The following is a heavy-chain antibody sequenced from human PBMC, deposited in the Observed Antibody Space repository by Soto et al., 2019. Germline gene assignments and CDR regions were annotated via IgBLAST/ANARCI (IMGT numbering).Heavy chain of an antibody. Sequence: VQLVESGGGLVQPGGSLRLSCAASGFTFSSYWMHWVRQAPGKGLVWVSRINSDGSSTSYADSVKGRFTIARDNAKNTLYLQMNSLRAEGTEVYDCASGYTPSDDAFAIWGQGTMVTVSS. D-gene: IGHD3-16*02. CDR2: INSDGSST. J-gene: IGHJ3*02. V-gene: IGHV3-74*01. CDR1: GFTFSSYW. CDR3: ASGYTPSDDAFAI.